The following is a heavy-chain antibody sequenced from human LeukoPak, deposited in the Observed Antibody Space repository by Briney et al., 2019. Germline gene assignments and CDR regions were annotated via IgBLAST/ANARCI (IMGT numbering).Heavy chain of an antibody. CDR2: MNPNSGNT. Sequence: ASVKVSCKASGYTFTSYDINWVRQATGQGREWMGWMNPNSGNTGYAQKFQGRVTMTRNTSISTAYMELSSLRSEDTAVYYCARSEWGSNYGVYYYGMDVWGQGTTVTVSS. J-gene: IGHJ6*02. CDR1: GYTFTSYD. D-gene: IGHD3-16*01. V-gene: IGHV1-8*01. CDR3: ARSEWGSNYGVYYYGMDV.